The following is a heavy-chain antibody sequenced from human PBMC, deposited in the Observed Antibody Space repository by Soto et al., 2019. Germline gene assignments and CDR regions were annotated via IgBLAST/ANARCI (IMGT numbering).Heavy chain of an antibody. CDR3: ARERGGYGLFDS. CDR1: GGSIGNAACS. CDR2: MYPIGMP. Sequence: PSETLSLTCTVSGGSIGNAACSWSWIRQPPGKGLEWIGYMYPIGMPFYNPSLRSRVTISIDRSNDQFSLNLKSVTAADTAVYYCARERGGYGLFDSWGQGTLVTVSS. D-gene: IGHD5-18*01. V-gene: IGHV4-30-2*01. J-gene: IGHJ4*02.